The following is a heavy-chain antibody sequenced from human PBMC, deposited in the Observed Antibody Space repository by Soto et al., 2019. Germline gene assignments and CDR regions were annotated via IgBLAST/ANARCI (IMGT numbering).Heavy chain of an antibody. CDR2: IWYDGSNK. CDR1: GFTFSTYG. CDR3: ARAVGPFDY. Sequence: QVQLVESGGGVVQPGRSLRLSCAASGFTFSTYGMHWVRQAPGKGLEWVAVIWYDGSNKDYADSVKGRFTISRDNSKNTLFLQMTSLRVDDTAVYYCARAVGPFDYWGQGTLVTVSS. V-gene: IGHV3-33*01. J-gene: IGHJ4*02. D-gene: IGHD1-26*01.